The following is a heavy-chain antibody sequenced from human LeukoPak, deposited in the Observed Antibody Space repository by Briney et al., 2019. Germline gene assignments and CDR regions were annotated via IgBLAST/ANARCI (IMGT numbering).Heavy chain of an antibody. CDR3: AKGGNYLQDISGYFFDY. J-gene: IGHJ4*02. D-gene: IGHD3-22*01. Sequence: PGGSLRLSCAASGFTFSSYAMSWVRQAPGKGLEWVSAISGSGGSTYYADSVKGRFTISRDNSKNTLYLQMNSLRAEDTAVYYRAKGGNYLQDISGYFFDYLGQGTLVPVSS. V-gene: IGHV3-23*01. CDR2: ISGSGGST. CDR1: GFTFSSYA.